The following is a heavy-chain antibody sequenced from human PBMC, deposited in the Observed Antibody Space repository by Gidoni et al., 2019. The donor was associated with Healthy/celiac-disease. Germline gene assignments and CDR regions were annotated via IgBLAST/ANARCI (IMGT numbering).Heavy chain of an antibody. CDR2: TYTSGST. D-gene: IGHD1-26*01. V-gene: IGHV4-4*07. CDR3: ARGDWEGELLGGDWYYFDY. J-gene: IGHJ4*02. Sequence: QVQLQESGPGLVKPSETLSLTCTVSGGSISSYSWSWIRHPAGQGLEWNGRTYTSGSTNYNPSLKSRFTMSVDTSKNQFSLKLSSVTAADTAVYYCARGDWEGELLGGDWYYFDYWGQGTLVTVSS. CDR1: GGSISSYS.